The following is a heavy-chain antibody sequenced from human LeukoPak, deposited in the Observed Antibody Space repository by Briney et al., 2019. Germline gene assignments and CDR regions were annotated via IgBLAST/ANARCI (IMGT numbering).Heavy chain of an antibody. CDR3: AKVGRRIPMVRGLRENNWLDP. Sequence: GGSLRLSCAASGFTFSSYWMSWVRQAPGKGLEWVANIKQDGSEKYYVDSVKGRFTISRDVSKNTLHLQMNSLRAEDTAVYYCAKVGRRIPMVRGLRENNWLDPWGQGTLVTVSS. V-gene: IGHV3-7*01. CDR2: IKQDGSEK. D-gene: IGHD3-10*01. J-gene: IGHJ5*02. CDR1: GFTFSSYW.